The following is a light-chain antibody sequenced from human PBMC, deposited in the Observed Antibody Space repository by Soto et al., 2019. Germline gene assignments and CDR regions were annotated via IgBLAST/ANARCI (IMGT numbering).Light chain of an antibody. CDR3: QQYGTSPRT. CDR1: QSVSSSY. Sequence: EIVLTQSPGTLSVSPGERATLSCRASQSVSSSYLAWYQQKPGQAPRLLIYGASSRPTGIPDRFSGSGSGTDFTLTISRLQPEDFAAYYCQQYGTSPRTFGEGTKVDIK. CDR2: GAS. V-gene: IGKV3-20*01. J-gene: IGKJ4*02.